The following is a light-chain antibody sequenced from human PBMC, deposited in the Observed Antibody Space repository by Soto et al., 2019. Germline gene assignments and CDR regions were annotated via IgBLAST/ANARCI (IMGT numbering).Light chain of an antibody. Sequence: EIVLTQSPGTLSLSPGERATLSCRASQSVGSDLAWYQQKPGQAPRLLIYDASNRATGIPARFSGSGSGTDFTLTISSLEPEDFAVYYCQQRSNWPPITFGQGTRLE. CDR2: DAS. V-gene: IGKV3-11*01. J-gene: IGKJ5*01. CDR1: QSVGSD. CDR3: QQRSNWPPIT.